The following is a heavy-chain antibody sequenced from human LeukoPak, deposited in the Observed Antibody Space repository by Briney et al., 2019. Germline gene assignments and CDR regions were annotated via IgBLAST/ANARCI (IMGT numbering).Heavy chain of an antibody. CDR3: ARARVVTLYFDY. D-gene: IGHD3-3*01. CDR1: GYTFTSYG. J-gene: IGHJ4*02. CDR2: INAGNGNT. Sequence: ASVKVSCKASGYTFTSYGISWVRQAPGQRLEWMGWINAGNGNTKYSQKFQGRVTITRDTSASTAYMELSSLRSEDTAVYYCARARVVTLYFDYWGQGTLVTVSS. V-gene: IGHV1-3*01.